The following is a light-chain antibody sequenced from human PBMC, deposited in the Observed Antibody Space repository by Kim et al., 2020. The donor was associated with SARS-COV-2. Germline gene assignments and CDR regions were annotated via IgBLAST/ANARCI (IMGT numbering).Light chain of an antibody. CDR1: HSVLSSSNNKNY. CDR3: QQYYGTPYT. CDR2: WAS. V-gene: IGKV4-1*01. J-gene: IGKJ2*01. Sequence: RATINCKSSHSVLSSSNNKNYLAWYQQKPGQPPKLLMYWASTRESAVPDRFSGSGSGTDFTLTISSLQAEDVAVYYCQQYYGTPYTFGQGTKLEI.